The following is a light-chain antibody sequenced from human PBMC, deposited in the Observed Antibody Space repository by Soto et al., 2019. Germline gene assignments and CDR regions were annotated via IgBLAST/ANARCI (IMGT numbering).Light chain of an antibody. Sequence: VLTQPPSASGTPGQRVTISCSGSSSNIGSNTVNWYQQLPGTAPKLLIYSNNQRPSGVPDRFSGSKSGTSASLAISGLQSEDEADYYCAAWDDSLNGFYVFGTGTKVT. CDR1: SSNIGSNT. J-gene: IGLJ1*01. CDR3: AAWDDSLNGFYV. CDR2: SNN. V-gene: IGLV1-44*01.